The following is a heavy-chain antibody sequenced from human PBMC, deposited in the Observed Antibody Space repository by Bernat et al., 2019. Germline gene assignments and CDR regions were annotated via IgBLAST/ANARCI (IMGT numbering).Heavy chain of an antibody. CDR2: VYSSGST. D-gene: IGHD6-19*01. Sequence: QLQLQESGPGLVKPSETLSLTCTVSAGSISSNNYFWGWIREPPGKGLEWIGSVYSSGSTYYNPSLKSRVTISVDTSKNQFSLKLSSVTAADTAVYYCARDGYSSGWRGYSAYWGQGTLVTVSS. CDR3: ARDGYSSGWRGYSAY. CDR1: AGSISSNNYF. J-gene: IGHJ4*02. V-gene: IGHV4-39*07.